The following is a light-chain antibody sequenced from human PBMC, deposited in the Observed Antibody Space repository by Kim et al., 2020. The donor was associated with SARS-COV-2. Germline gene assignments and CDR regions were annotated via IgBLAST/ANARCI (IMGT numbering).Light chain of an antibody. CDR3: NSRDSSGNHLYV. V-gene: IGLV3-19*01. J-gene: IGLJ1*01. CDR1: SLRSYY. CDR2: GKN. Sequence: SSELTQDPAVSVALGQTVRITCQGDSLRSYYASWYQQKPGQAPVLVIYGKNNRPSGIPDRFSGSSSGNTVSLTITGAQAEDEADYYCNSRDSSGNHLYVFGTGTKVTVL.